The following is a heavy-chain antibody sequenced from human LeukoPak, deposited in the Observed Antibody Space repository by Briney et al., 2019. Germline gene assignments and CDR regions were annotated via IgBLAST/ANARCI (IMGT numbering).Heavy chain of an antibody. Sequence: GGSLRLSCASSGFTFSSYGMHWVRQAPGKGLEWVACIRYDGSNKYYTDSVKGRFTISRDNSKNTLYLQMNSLRADDTAVYYCAKGPSGDFIYYFDNWGQGTLVTVSS. V-gene: IGHV3-30*02. D-gene: IGHD2-21*02. CDR3: AKGPSGDFIYYFDN. J-gene: IGHJ4*02. CDR2: IRYDGSNK. CDR1: GFTFSSYG.